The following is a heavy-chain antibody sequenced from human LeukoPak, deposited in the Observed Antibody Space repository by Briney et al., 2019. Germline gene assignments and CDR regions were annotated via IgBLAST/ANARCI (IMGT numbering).Heavy chain of an antibody. CDR1: GYTFTGYY. CDR2: INPNSGGT. J-gene: IGHJ5*02. Sequence: GASVKVSCTASGYTFTGYYMHWVRQAPGQGLEWMGWINPNSGGTNYAQKFQGRVTMTRDTSISTAYMELSRLRSDDTAVYYCARARIVVVVAAKVWFDPWGQGTLVTVSS. D-gene: IGHD2-15*01. V-gene: IGHV1-2*02. CDR3: ARARIVVVVAAKVWFDP.